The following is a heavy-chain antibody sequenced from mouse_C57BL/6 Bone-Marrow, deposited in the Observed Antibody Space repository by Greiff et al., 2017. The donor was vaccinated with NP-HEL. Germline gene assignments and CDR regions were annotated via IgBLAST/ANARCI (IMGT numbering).Heavy chain of an antibody. J-gene: IGHJ1*03. CDR1: GYSFTGYY. Sequence: EVKLVESGPELVKPGASVKISCKASGYSFTGYYMHWVKQSHGNILDWIGYIYPYNGVSSYNQKFKGKATLTVDKSSSTAYMELRSLTSEDSAVYYCARPYYGSTDWYFDVWGTGTTVTVSS. CDR2: IYPYNGVS. CDR3: ARPYYGSTDWYFDV. V-gene: IGHV1-31*01. D-gene: IGHD1-1*01.